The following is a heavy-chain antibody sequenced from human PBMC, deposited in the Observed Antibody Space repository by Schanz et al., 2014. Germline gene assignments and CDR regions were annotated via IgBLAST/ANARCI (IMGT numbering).Heavy chain of an antibody. D-gene: IGHD5-12*01. Sequence: QVQLLQSGAEVKKPGASMKVSCKASGYTFTTYYMLWVRQAPGQGLEWMGIINPSGGSTRYGQKFQGRVTMPTDTSTSTAYMELSSLKSEDTAVYYCARGPLGTSPWGQGTLVTVSS. CDR3: ARGPLGTSP. J-gene: IGHJ5*02. V-gene: IGHV1-46*01. CDR2: INPSGGST. CDR1: GYTFTTYY.